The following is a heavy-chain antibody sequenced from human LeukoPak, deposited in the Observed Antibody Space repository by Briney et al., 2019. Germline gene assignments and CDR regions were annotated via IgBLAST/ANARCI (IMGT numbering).Heavy chain of an antibody. CDR2: VSGSGGST. CDR3: AKVGSGGSPADYFDY. V-gene: IGHV3-23*01. D-gene: IGHD3-10*01. CDR1: GLIFSSYA. Sequence: GGSLRLSCGASGLIFSSYAMRWVRQARGRALEWVSGVSGSGGSTYYADSVKGRFTISRDNSKNTLYLQMNSLRAEDTAVYYCAKVGSGGSPADYFDYWGQGNLVTVSS. J-gene: IGHJ4*02.